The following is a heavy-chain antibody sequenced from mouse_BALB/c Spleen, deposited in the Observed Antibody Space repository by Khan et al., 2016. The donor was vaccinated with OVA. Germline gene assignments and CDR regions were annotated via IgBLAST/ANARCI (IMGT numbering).Heavy chain of an antibody. D-gene: IGHD2-1*01. CDR1: GFTIKDTY. CDR3: ATLYGNPLAY. CDR2: IDPANGNT. Sequence: IQLVQSGAELMKPGASVMLSCTASGFTIKDTYMHWVKQRPEQGLEWIGRIDPANGNTKYDPKFQGKATITADTSSNTAYLQFSSLTSEDTAVYYCATLYGNPLAYWGQGTLVTVSA. V-gene: IGHV14-3*02. J-gene: IGHJ3*01.